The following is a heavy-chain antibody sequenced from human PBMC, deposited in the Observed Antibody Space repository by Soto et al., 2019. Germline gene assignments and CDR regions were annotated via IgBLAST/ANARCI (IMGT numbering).Heavy chain of an antibody. V-gene: IGHV3-30-3*01. CDR1: GFSFSSYA. D-gene: IGHD3-10*01. CDR3: AREITTVQGVPGY. J-gene: IGHJ4*01. CDR2: ISYDGSNK. Sequence: GSLRLSCAASGFSFSSYAMHWVRQAPGKGLEWVSVISYDGSNKYYADSVKGRSTISRENSKNTLYLQMNSLRAEDTAVYYCAREITTVQGVPGYRRHGTLVTVS.